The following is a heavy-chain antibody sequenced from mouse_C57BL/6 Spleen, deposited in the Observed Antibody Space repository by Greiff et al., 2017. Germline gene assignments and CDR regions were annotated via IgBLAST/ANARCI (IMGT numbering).Heavy chain of an antibody. Sequence: EVQLQQSGAELVRPGASVKLSCTASGFNIKDYYMHWVKQRPEQGLEWIGRIDPEDGDTEYAPKFQGKATMTADTSSNTAYLQLSSLTSEDTAVYYCATGGYDTWFADWGQGTLVTVSA. CDR2: IDPEDGDT. CDR3: ATGGYDTWFAD. CDR1: GFNIKDYY. V-gene: IGHV14-1*01. D-gene: IGHD2-2*01. J-gene: IGHJ3*01.